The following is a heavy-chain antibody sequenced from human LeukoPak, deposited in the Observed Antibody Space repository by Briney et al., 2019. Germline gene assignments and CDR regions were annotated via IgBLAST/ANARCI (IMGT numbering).Heavy chain of an antibody. Sequence: PGGSLRLSCAASGFTFSSYGMHWVRQAPGKGLEWVAFIRYDGSNKYYADSVKGRFTISRDNSKNTLYLQMNSLRAEDTAVYYCAKDFPEVRAYSSGWFSAFDYWGQGTLVTVSS. D-gene: IGHD6-19*01. J-gene: IGHJ4*02. CDR2: IRYDGSNK. V-gene: IGHV3-30*02. CDR3: AKDFPEVRAYSSGWFSAFDY. CDR1: GFTFSSYG.